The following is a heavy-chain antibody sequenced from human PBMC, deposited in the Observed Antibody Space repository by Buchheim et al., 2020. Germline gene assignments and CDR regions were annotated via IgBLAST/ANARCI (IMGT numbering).Heavy chain of an antibody. CDR2: IYHSGNT. D-gene: IGHD2-15*01. V-gene: IGHV4-31*03. Sequence: QVQLQESGPGLVRPSQTLSLTCSVSGGSIGSGGYYWSWVRQHPGKALEWIGYIYHSGNTYYNPSLESRVTISVDPSERPFSLNLRSVTAADTAVYYCVRVRWVAGGQYRWFDPWGQGTL. CDR3: VRVRWVAGGQYRWFDP. CDR1: GGSIGSGGYY. J-gene: IGHJ5*02.